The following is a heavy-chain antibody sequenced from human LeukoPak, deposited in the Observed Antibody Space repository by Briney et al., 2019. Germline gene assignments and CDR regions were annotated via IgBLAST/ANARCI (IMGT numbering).Heavy chain of an antibody. V-gene: IGHV4-59*08. Sequence: SETLSLTCTVSGGSISSYYWSWIRQPPGKGLEWIGYIYYSGSTNYNPSLKSRVTISVDTSKNQFSLKMSSVTAADTAVYYCARQRYSTYWFDPWGQGTLVTVSS. CDR1: GGSISSYY. J-gene: IGHJ5*02. D-gene: IGHD6-13*01. CDR2: IYYSGST. CDR3: ARQRYSTYWFDP.